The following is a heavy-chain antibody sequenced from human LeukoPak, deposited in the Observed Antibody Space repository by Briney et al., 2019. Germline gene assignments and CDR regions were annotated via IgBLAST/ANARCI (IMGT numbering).Heavy chain of an antibody. D-gene: IGHD1-1*01. CDR1: GFTFSDYY. V-gene: IGHV3-11*06. Sequence: PGGSLRPSCVAFGFTFSDYYMSWIRQAPGKGLEWVSYISKSGSDTNFADSVRGRFTISRDNAKNSMYLQMNSLRGEDTAVYYCARVGATGTADYRGQGTLVTVS. CDR3: ARVGATGTADY. J-gene: IGHJ4*02. CDR2: ISKSGSDT.